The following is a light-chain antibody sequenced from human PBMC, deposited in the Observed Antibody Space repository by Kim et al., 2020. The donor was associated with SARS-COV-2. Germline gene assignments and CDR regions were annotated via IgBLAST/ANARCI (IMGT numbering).Light chain of an antibody. CDR3: QTWDSSGV. V-gene: IGLV3-1*01. CDR1: KLGDKY. CDR2: RDS. J-gene: IGLJ2*01. Sequence: VSVSPGQTACITCSVDKLGDKYTCWYQQKPGQSPVLVIYRDSRRPSGIPERFSGSNSGNTATLTISGTQAMDEADYYCQTWDSSGVFGGGTQLTVL.